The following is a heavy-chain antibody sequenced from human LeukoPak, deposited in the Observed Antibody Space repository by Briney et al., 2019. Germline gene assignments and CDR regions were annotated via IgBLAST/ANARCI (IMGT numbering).Heavy chain of an antibody. D-gene: IGHD3-22*01. CDR2: IWYDGSNK. J-gene: IGHJ4*02. CDR3: AGSGYPEGLDF. V-gene: IGHV3-33*01. CDR1: GFIFSSYN. Sequence: GGSLRLSCAASGFIFSSYNMHWVRQAPGKGLEWVVIIWYDGSNKYYADSVKGRFTISRDNSKKTLYLQMNSLRAEDTAVYYCAGSGYPEGLDFWGQGTLVTVSS.